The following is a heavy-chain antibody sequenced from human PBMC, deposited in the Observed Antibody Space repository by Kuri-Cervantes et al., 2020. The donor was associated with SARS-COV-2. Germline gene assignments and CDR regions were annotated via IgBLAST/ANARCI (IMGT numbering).Heavy chain of an antibody. V-gene: IGHV4-61*01. CDR3: ARLGKNCTNGVCNTYYYYHMDV. J-gene: IGHJ6*03. CDR2: IYYSGST. CDR1: GDSMNNGNW. D-gene: IGHD2-8*01. Sequence: GSLRLSCDVSGDSMNNGNWWTWIRQPPGKGLEWIGYIYYSGSTNYNPPLKSRVMISVDMSKNQFSLKLSSVTAADTAVYYCARLGKNCTNGVCNTYYYYHMDVWGKGTTVTVSS.